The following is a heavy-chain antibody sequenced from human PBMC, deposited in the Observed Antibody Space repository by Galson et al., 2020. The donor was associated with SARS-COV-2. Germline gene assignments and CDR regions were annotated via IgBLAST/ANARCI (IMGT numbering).Heavy chain of an antibody. D-gene: IGHD2-8*01. CDR2: ISTTGSTI. Sequence: GGSLRLSCAASGFTFSSYEMNWVRQAPGKGLEWVSYISTTGSTIYYADSVMGRFTVSRDNAKNSLYLQMNSLRAEDTAVYYCAREYGTIKNDYWGQGTLVTVSS. CDR1: GFTFSSYE. V-gene: IGHV3-48*03. J-gene: IGHJ4*02. CDR3: AREYGTIKNDY.